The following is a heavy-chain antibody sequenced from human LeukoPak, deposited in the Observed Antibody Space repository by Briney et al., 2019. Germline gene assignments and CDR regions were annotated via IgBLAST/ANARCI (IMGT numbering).Heavy chain of an antibody. V-gene: IGHV3-48*03. Sequence: PGGTLRLSSAASGFTFSTYEMNWLPQAPGQGLEWVSYISSSGSTIYYADSVKGRFTISRDNAKNSLYLQMNRLKAEATDVYYCAREGSRGVGSTSREAYYYGMVVWGKGTTVTVSS. D-gene: IGHD2-2*01. CDR1: GFTFSTYE. CDR3: AREGSRGVGSTSREAYYYGMVV. J-gene: IGHJ6*04. CDR2: ISSSGSTI.